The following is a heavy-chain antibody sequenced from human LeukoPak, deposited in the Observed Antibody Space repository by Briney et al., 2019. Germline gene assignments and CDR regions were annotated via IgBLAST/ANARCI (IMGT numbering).Heavy chain of an antibody. Sequence: SETLSLTCTVSGGSISSSSYYWGWIRQPPGKGLEWIGEINHSGSTKYNPSLKSRVTISVDTSKNQFSLKLSSVTAADTAVYYCASGYGTGWSHPPSLPTDYWGQGTLVTVSS. V-gene: IGHV4-39*07. D-gene: IGHD6-25*01. J-gene: IGHJ4*02. CDR3: ASGYGTGWSHPPSLPTDY. CDR2: INHSGST. CDR1: GGSISSSSYY.